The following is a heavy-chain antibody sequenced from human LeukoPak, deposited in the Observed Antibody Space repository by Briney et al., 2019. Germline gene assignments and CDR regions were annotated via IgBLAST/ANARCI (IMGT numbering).Heavy chain of an antibody. CDR1: GFTFSSYA. CDR3: AKTVSTVTSGYYFDY. Sequence: GGSLRLSCAASGFTFSSYAMSWVRQAPGKGLEWVSAISGSGGSTYYADSVKGRFTISKDNSKNTLYLQMNSLRAEDTAVYYCAKTVSTVTSGYYFDYWGQGTLVTVSS. CDR2: ISGSGGST. J-gene: IGHJ4*02. V-gene: IGHV3-23*01. D-gene: IGHD4-17*01.